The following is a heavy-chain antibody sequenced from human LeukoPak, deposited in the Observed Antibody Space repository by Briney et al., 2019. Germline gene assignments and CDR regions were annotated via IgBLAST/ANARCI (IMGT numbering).Heavy chain of an antibody. CDR1: GGSFSGYY. CDR2: INHSGST. V-gene: IGHV4-34*01. J-gene: IGHJ5*02. Sequence: SETLSLTCAVYGGSFSGYYWSWIRQPPGKGLEWIGEINHSGSTNYNPSLKSRVTISVDTSKNQFSLKLSSVTAADTAVYYCARGLQLVRHWFDPWGQGTLVTVSS. D-gene: IGHD6-13*01. CDR3: ARGLQLVRHWFDP.